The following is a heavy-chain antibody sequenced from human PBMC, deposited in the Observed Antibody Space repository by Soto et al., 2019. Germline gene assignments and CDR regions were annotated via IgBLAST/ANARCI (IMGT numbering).Heavy chain of an antibody. J-gene: IGHJ4*02. D-gene: IGHD1-1*01. V-gene: IGHV4-34*01. CDR3: ARRRYNSGHVYFDY. CDR1: GESFSGNY. Sequence: QVQLQQWGAGLLNPSETLSLTCAGQGESFSGNYWSWIRPPPGKGLEWIGEVNHGGIANYNPSLASRVAISVDTPRNHVSLRLTSVTAADTAVYYCARRRYNSGHVYFDYGGQVTLVTVAS. CDR2: VNHGGIA.